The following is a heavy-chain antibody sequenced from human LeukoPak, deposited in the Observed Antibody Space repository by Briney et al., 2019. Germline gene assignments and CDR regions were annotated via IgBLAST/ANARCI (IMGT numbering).Heavy chain of an antibody. Sequence: SETLSLTCAVYGGSFSGYYWSWIRQPPGKGLEWIGSIYYSGSTYYNPSLKSRVTISVDTSKNQFSLKLSSVTAADTAVYYCAREVSLYYDYVWGTPQGGYFDYWGQGTLVTVSS. CDR1: GGSFSGYY. J-gene: IGHJ4*02. D-gene: IGHD3-16*01. CDR2: IYYSGST. V-gene: IGHV4-34*01. CDR3: AREVSLYYDYVWGTPQGGYFDY.